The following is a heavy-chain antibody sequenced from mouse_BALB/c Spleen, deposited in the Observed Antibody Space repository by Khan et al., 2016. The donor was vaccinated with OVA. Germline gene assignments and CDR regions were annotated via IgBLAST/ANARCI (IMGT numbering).Heavy chain of an antibody. J-gene: IGHJ3*01. D-gene: IGHD2-12*01. CDR2: IIYTGYT. CDR1: GDSITSGY. V-gene: IGHV3-8*02. Sequence: EVQLQESGPSLVKPSQALSLTCSVTGDSITSGYWNWIRKFPGNKLEYMGYIIYTGYTYYNPSLKSRISITRHTSKNQYYLQLSSVTDEDTATYYCARSTYRYAFVYWGQGTLVTVSA. CDR3: ARSTYRYAFVY.